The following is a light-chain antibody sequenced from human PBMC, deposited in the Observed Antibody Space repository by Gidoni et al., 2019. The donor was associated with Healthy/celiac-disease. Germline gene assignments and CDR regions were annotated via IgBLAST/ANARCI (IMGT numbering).Light chain of an antibody. V-gene: IGLV1-47*01. J-gene: IGLJ3*02. Sequence: QSVLTQPPSASGTPGQRVTISCSGSSSNIGSNYVYWYQQLPGTAPKRLIYRNNQRPSGVPDRFSGSKSGTSASLAISGLRSEDEADYYCAAWDDSLKGVFGGGTKLTVL. CDR3: AAWDDSLKGV. CDR1: SSNIGSNY. CDR2: RNN.